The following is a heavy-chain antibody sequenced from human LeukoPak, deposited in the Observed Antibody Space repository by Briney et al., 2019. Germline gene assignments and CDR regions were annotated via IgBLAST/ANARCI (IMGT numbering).Heavy chain of an antibody. CDR2: ISSSSSTI. D-gene: IGHD6-19*01. CDR1: GFTFSSYA. Sequence: GGSLRLSCAASGFTFSSYAMSWVRQAPGKGLEWVSYISSSSSTIYYADSVKGRFTISRDNTKNSLYLQMNSLRDEDTAVYYCARREGYTSGWYNYWGQGTLVTVSS. V-gene: IGHV3-48*02. CDR3: ARREGYTSGWYNY. J-gene: IGHJ4*02.